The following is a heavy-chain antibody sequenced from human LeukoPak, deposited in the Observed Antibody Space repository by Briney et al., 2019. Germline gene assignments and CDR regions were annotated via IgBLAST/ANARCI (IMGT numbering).Heavy chain of an antibody. CDR1: GYTFTSYG. V-gene: IGHV1-18*01. J-gene: IGHJ4*02. CDR3: ARGPHIDYFDY. Sequence: ASVKVSCKASGYTFTSYGITWVRQAPGQGLEWMGWISGYSGSTNYAQKFQGRVIMTRDTSITTAYMELSRLRSDDTAVYYCARGPHIDYFDYWGQGALVTVSS. CDR2: ISGYSGST. D-gene: IGHD2-21*01.